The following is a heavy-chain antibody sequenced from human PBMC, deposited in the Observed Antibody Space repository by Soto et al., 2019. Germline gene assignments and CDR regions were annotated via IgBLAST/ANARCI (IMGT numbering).Heavy chain of an antibody. Sequence: SETLSLTCTVSGGSISSYYWSWIRQPPGKGLEWIGYIYYSGSTNYNPSLKSRVTISVDTSKNQFSLKLSSVTAADTAVYYCARSNYDFWSGYSPAGAFDIWGQGTMVTVSS. V-gene: IGHV4-59*01. CDR2: IYYSGST. J-gene: IGHJ3*02. CDR1: GGSISSYY. CDR3: ARSNYDFWSGYSPAGAFDI. D-gene: IGHD3-3*01.